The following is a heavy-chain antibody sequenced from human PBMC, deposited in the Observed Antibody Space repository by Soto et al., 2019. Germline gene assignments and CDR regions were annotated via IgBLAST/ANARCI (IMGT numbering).Heavy chain of an antibody. CDR1: VGSISSYY. Sequence: SETLSLTCTVSVGSISSYYWSWIRQPPGKGLEWIGYIYYSGSTNYNPSLKSRVTISVETSKNQFSLKLSSVTAADTAVYYCARDFLITNPDAFDIWGQGTMVTVSS. CDR2: IYYSGST. D-gene: IGHD3-22*01. J-gene: IGHJ3*02. CDR3: ARDFLITNPDAFDI. V-gene: IGHV4-59*01.